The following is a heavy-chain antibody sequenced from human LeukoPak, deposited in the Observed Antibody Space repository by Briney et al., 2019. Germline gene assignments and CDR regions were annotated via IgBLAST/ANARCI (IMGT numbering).Heavy chain of an antibody. V-gene: IGHV4-61*02. D-gene: IGHD5-18*01. Sequence: SETLSLTCTVSGGSISSGSYYWSWIRQPAGKGLEWIGRIYTSGSTNYIPSLKSRVTISVDTSKNQFSLKLSSVTAADTAVYYCTREVDTAMVIVSTHYYYMDVWGKGTTVTISS. CDR3: TREVDTAMVIVSTHYYYMDV. J-gene: IGHJ6*03. CDR2: IYTSGST. CDR1: GGSISSGSYY.